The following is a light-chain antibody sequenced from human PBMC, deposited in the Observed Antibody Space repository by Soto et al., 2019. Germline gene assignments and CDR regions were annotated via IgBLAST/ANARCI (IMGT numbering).Light chain of an antibody. V-gene: IGKV1-5*01. CDR2: DAS. CDR1: QSISSW. Sequence: DIQMTQSPSTLSASVGDRVTITCRASQSISSWLAWYQQKPGKAPKLLIYDASSLESGVPSRFIGSGSGTEFNLTISSLQPDDFATYYCQQYKSYSWTFGQGTKGEIK. J-gene: IGKJ1*01. CDR3: QQYKSYSWT.